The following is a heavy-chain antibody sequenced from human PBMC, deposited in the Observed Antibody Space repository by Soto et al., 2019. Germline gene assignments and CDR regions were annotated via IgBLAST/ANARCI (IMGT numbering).Heavy chain of an antibody. D-gene: IGHD3-10*01. Sequence: QVQLVQSGAEVKKPGASVKVSCKASGYTFTSYDINWVRQATGQGLEWMGWMNPNSGNTGYAQKFQGRVTMTRNTSISTDNMQLRSLRSKDTAVYYCARALAWFGNNWFDPWGQGTLVTVSS. J-gene: IGHJ5*02. CDR3: ARALAWFGNNWFDP. CDR1: GYTFTSYD. CDR2: MNPNSGNT. V-gene: IGHV1-8*01.